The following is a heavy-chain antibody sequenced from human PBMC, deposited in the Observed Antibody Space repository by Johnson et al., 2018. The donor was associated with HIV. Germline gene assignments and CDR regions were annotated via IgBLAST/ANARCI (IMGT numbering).Heavy chain of an antibody. CDR1: GFTVSSKY. Sequence: QVQLVESGGGLIQPGGSLRLSCAASGFTVSSKYMSWVRQAPGKGLEWVAFIRYDGSNKYYADSVKGRFTISRDNSKNTLYLQMNSLRAEDTAVYYCARDGGETVVGSGAFDIWGQGTMVTVSS. V-gene: IGHV3-30*02. J-gene: IGHJ3*02. CDR2: IRYDGSNK. CDR3: ARDGGETVVGSGAFDI. D-gene: IGHD4-23*01.